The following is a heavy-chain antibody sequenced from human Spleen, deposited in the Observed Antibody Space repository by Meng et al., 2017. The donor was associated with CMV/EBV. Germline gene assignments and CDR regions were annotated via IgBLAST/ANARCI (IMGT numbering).Heavy chain of an antibody. Sequence: SETLSLTCTFSGGSISSGGYYWSWIRQHPGKGLEWIGYIYYSGSTYYNPSLKSRVTISVDTSKNQFSLKLSSVTAADTAVYYCARDGYCSGGSCYLGFDYWGQGTLVTVSS. V-gene: IGHV4-31*03. J-gene: IGHJ4*02. D-gene: IGHD2-15*01. CDR1: GGSISSGGYY. CDR3: ARDGYCSGGSCYLGFDY. CDR2: IYYSGST.